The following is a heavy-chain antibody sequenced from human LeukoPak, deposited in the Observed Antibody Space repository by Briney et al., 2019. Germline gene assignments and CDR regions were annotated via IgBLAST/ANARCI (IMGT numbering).Heavy chain of an antibody. J-gene: IGHJ4*02. CDR1: GGSISSGGYY. Sequence: PSETLSLTCTVSGGSISSGGYYWSWIRQHPGKGLEWIGYIYYSGSTYYNPSLKSRVTISVDTSKNQFSLKLSSVTAADTAVYYCARGRGVAARRRVWYYWGQGTLVTVSS. D-gene: IGHD6-6*01. CDR3: ARGRGVAARRRVWYY. CDR2: IYYSGST. V-gene: IGHV4-31*03.